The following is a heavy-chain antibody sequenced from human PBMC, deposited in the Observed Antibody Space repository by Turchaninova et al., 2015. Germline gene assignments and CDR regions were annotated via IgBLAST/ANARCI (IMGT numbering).Heavy chain of an antibody. CDR3: ASQPY. CDR2: INIDGSST. V-gene: IGHV3-74*01. J-gene: IGHJ4*02. Sequence: AASGFTFSSYCMHWVRQDPGKGLVWVSRINIDGSSTAHAASVKGRFTISRDNAKNTLYLQMNSLTAEDTAVYYCASQPYWGQGTLVTVSS. CDR1: GFTFSSYC.